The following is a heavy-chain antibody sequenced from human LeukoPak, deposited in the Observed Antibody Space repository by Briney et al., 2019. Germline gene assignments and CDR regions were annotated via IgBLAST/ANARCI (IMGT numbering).Heavy chain of an antibody. CDR1: GGSINRYY. CDR2: VYYSGNT. D-gene: IGHD3-22*01. J-gene: IGHJ4*02. Sequence: SETLSLTCTVSGGSINRYYWSWIRQPPGKRLEWIGYVYYSGNTNYNPSLKSRVTILVDTSRSQFSLKLSSVTAADTAVYYCARSTWLLDKWGQGTLVTVSS. CDR3: ARSTWLLDK. V-gene: IGHV4-59*12.